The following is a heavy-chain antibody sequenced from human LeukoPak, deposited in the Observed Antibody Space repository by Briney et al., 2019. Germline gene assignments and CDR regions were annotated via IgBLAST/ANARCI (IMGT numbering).Heavy chain of an antibody. D-gene: IGHD3-22*01. CDR2: INPSGGST. CDR3: ARERGHYYDSSGYQREFDY. J-gene: IGHJ4*02. CDR1: GYTFTSYY. Sequence: ASVKVSCKASGYTFTSYYMHWVRQAPGQGLEWMGIINPSGGSTSHAQKFQGRVTMTRDTSTSTVYMELSSLRSEDTAVYYCARERGHYYDSSGYQREFDYWGQGTLVTVSS. V-gene: IGHV1-46*01.